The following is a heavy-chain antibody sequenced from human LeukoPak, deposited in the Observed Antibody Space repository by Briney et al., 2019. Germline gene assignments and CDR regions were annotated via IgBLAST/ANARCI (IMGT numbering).Heavy chain of an antibody. V-gene: IGHV4-34*01. Sequence: SETLSLTCGVSGGSISSGGFSWSWIRQPPGKGLEWIGEINHSGSTNYNPSLKSRVTISVDTSKNQFSLKLSSVTAADTAVYYCARRPIAAAGYNWFDPWGQGTLVTVSS. CDR1: GGSISSGGFS. CDR3: ARRPIAAAGYNWFDP. CDR2: INHSGST. D-gene: IGHD6-13*01. J-gene: IGHJ5*02.